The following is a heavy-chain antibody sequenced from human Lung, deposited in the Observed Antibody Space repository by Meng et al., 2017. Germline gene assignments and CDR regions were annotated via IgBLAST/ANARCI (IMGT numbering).Heavy chain of an antibody. CDR2: IYHSGST. V-gene: IGHV4-4*02. CDR1: CGSHSSSNW. CDR3: ARGSITMVRGVSVFDP. J-gene: IGHJ5*02. D-gene: IGHD3-10*01. Sequence: QVQVQESGPRLVKPSGTLSLTCAGSCGSHSSSNWWSWVRQPPGKGLEWIGEIYHSGSTNYNPSLKSRVTISVDKSKNQFSLKLSSVTAADTAVYYCARGSITMVRGVSVFDPWGQGTLVTVSS.